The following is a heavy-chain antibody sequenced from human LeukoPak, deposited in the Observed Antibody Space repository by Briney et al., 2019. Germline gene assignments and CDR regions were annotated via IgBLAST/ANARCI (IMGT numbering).Heavy chain of an antibody. V-gene: IGHV1-18*01. CDR1: GYTFTSYG. J-gene: IGHJ3*02. CDR2: ISVYNGNT. D-gene: IGHD6-13*01. Sequence: ASVKVSCKASGYTFTSYGIIWVRQAPGQGLEWMGWISVYNGNTNYAQKLQGRVTMTTDTSTSTAYMELRSLRSDDTAVYYCARGSLAAASVTAFDIWGQGTMVTVSS. CDR3: ARGSLAAASVTAFDI.